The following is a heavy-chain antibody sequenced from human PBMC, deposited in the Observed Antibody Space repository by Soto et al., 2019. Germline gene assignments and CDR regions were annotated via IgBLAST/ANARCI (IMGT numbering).Heavy chain of an antibody. CDR1: GGSFSGYY. Sequence: TSETLSLTCAVYGGSFSGYYWSWIRQPPGKGLEWIGEINHSGSTNYNPSLKSRVTISVDTSKNQFSLKLSSVTAADTAVYYCARGRLGPPYPHPYCSGGSCYLLFDYWGQGTLVTVSS. CDR3: ARGRLGPPYPHPYCSGGSCYLLFDY. J-gene: IGHJ4*02. CDR2: INHSGST. D-gene: IGHD2-15*01. V-gene: IGHV4-34*01.